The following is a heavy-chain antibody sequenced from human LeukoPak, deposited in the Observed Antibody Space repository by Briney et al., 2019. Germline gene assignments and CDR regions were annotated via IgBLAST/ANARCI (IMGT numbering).Heavy chain of an antibody. Sequence: PSETLSLTCAVSGASISGDFWSWIRQPPGKGLGWVGFFYYSGSANYNSSLMSRVSISVDTSKKQLSLKLGSVTAADTALYYCARLIMTGDRTSYYFDYWGQGTLVTVSS. CDR2: FYYSGSA. D-gene: IGHD3-16*01. J-gene: IGHJ4*02. CDR1: GASISGDF. CDR3: ARLIMTGDRTSYYFDY. V-gene: IGHV4-59*08.